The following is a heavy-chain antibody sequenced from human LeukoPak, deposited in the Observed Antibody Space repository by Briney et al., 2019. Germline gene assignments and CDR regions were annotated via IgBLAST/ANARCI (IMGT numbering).Heavy chain of an antibody. CDR3: ARVASSAL. Sequence: SETLSLTCAVYGGSFSGCYWSWIRQPPGKGLEWIGEINHSGSTNYNPSLKSRVTISVDTSKNQFSLKLSSVTAADTAVYYCARVASSALWGQGTLVTVSS. V-gene: IGHV4-34*01. J-gene: IGHJ4*02. CDR1: GGSFSGCY. CDR2: INHSGST.